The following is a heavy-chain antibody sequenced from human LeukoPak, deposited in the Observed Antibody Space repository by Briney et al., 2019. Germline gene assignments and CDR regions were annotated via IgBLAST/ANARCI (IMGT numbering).Heavy chain of an antibody. D-gene: IGHD4-17*01. CDR3: AKDPNGDYIGTFDM. J-gene: IGHJ3*02. CDR2: ISGSGGST. Sequence: GGSLRLSCAASGFTFSSYAMSWVRQAPGKGLEWVSAISGSGGSTYYADSVQGRFSISRDNSKNTLYLQMYSLRAEDTAIYYCAKDPNGDYIGTFDMWGQGTMVTVAS. V-gene: IGHV3-23*01. CDR1: GFTFSSYA.